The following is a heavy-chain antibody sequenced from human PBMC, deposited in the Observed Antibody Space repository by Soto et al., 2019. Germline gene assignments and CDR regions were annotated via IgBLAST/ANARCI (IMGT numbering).Heavy chain of an antibody. CDR1: GDSISSGGYY. D-gene: IGHD5-18*01. CDR3: ARPLYSYGPMDV. CDR2: IYYSGST. J-gene: IGHJ6*02. V-gene: IGHV4-61*08. Sequence: SETLSLTCIVSGDSISSGGYYWSWIRQPPGKGLEWIGYIYYSGSTNYNPSLKSRVTISVDTSKNQFSLKLSSVTAADTAVYYCARPLYSYGPMDVWGQGTTVTVSS.